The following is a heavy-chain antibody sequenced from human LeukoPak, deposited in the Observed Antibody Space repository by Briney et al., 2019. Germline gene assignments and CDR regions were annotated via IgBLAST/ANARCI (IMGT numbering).Heavy chain of an antibody. Sequence: ASVKVSCKASGYTFTSYGISWVRQAPGQGLEWMGWINPNSGGTNYAQKFQGRVTMTRDTSISTAYMELSRLRSDDTAVYYCARESEVLWFGELSSGGRLPRFDYWGQGTLVTVSS. CDR2: INPNSGGT. V-gene: IGHV1-2*02. J-gene: IGHJ4*02. CDR3: ARESEVLWFGELSSGGRLPRFDY. D-gene: IGHD3-10*01. CDR1: GYTFTSYG.